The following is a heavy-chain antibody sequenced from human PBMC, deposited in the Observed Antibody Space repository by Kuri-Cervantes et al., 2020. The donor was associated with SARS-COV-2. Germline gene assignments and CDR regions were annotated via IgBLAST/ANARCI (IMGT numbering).Heavy chain of an antibody. D-gene: IGHD6-13*01. J-gene: IGHJ5*02. Sequence: ASGYTFTTYGISWVRQARGQGLEWMGWISAYNGNTNYAQKLQGRVTMTTDTSTSTAYMELRSLRSDDTAVYYCARAQIAAAGTGTFFGPWGQGTLVTVSS. CDR1: GYTFTTYG. CDR2: ISAYNGNT. CDR3: ARAQIAAAGTGTFFGP. V-gene: IGHV1-18*01.